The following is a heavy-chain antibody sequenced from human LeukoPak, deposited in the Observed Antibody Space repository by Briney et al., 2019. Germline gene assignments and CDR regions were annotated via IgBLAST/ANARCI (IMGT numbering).Heavy chain of an antibody. V-gene: IGHV1-2*02. CDR3: ARDVVLGLASPGDY. CDR2: INPHSGVT. J-gene: IGHJ4*02. Sequence: ASVKVSCKASGYIFTGYYMHWLRQAPGQGLEWMGWINPHSGVTNSAQKFQGRVTMTRDTSISTAYMELSRLKSDDTAVYYCARDVVLGLASPGDYWGQGTLVTVSS. CDR1: GYIFTGYY. D-gene: IGHD3-16*01.